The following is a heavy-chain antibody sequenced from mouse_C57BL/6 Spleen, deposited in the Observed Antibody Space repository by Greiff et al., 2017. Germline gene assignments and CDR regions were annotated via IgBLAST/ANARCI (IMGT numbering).Heavy chain of an antibody. J-gene: IGHJ3*01. CDR1: GFTFSSYT. CDR2: ISGGGGNT. V-gene: IGHV5-9*01. Sequence: EVKLVESGGGLVKPGGSLKLSCAASGFTFSSYTMSWVRQTPEKRLEWVATISGGGGNTYYPDSVKGRFTISRDNAKNTLYLQMSSLRSEDTALYYCARHGDDGYGFAYWGQGTLVTVSA. CDR3: ARHGDDGYGFAY. D-gene: IGHD2-3*01.